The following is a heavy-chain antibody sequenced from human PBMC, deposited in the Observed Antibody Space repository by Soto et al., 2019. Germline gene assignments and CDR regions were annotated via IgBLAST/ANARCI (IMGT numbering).Heavy chain of an antibody. CDR1: GGSISSSSYY. D-gene: IGHD6-13*01. Sequence: PSETLSLTCTVSGGSISSSSYYWGWIRQPPGKGLEWIGSIYYSGSTYYNPSLKSRVTISVDTSKNQFSLKLSSVTAADTAVYYCARYDSSSWEFDYWGQGTLVTVSS. V-gene: IGHV4-39*01. CDR2: IYYSGST. J-gene: IGHJ4*02. CDR3: ARYDSSSWEFDY.